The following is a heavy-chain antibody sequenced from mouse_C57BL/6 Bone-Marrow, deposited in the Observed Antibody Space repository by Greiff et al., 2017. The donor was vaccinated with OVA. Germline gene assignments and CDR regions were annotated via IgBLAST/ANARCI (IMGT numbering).Heavy chain of an antibody. CDR1: GYAFSSSW. CDR3: ARRGLRYAMDY. J-gene: IGHJ4*01. CDR2: IYPGDGDT. D-gene: IGHD2-2*01. V-gene: IGHV1-82*01. Sequence: QVQLQQPGPELVKPGASVKISCKASGYAFSSSWMNWVKPRPGKGLEWIGRIYPGDGDTNYNGKFKGKATLTADKSSSTAYMQLSSLTSEDSAVYFCARRGLRYAMDYWGQGTSVTVSS.